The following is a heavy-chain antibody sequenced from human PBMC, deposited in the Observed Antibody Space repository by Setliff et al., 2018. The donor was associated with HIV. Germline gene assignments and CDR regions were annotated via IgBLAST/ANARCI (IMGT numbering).Heavy chain of an antibody. CDR1: GGSISTYY. Sequence: PSETLSLTCTVSGGSISTYYWSWIRQPPGKGLEWIGYIFYSGSTNYNPSLKSRVTISVDTSKNQFSLKLSSVTAADTAVYYCARTQQTYYYDSSGYYFDYWGQGTLVTVS. CDR3: ARTQQTYYYDSSGYYFDY. CDR2: IFYSGST. V-gene: IGHV4-59*08. D-gene: IGHD3-22*01. J-gene: IGHJ4*02.